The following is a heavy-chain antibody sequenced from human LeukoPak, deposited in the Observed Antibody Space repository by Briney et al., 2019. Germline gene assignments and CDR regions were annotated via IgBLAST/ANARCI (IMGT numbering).Heavy chain of an antibody. D-gene: IGHD2-2*02. CDR1: GSTFSSYA. Sequence: GGSLRLSCAASGSTFSSYAMHWVRQAPGKGLEWVAVISYDGSNKYYADSVKGRFTISRDNSKNTLYLQMNSLRAEDTAVYYCARDYDGYCSSTSCYSYFDYWGQGTLVTVSS. CDR3: ARDYDGYCSSTSCYSYFDY. V-gene: IGHV3-30*04. CDR2: ISYDGSNK. J-gene: IGHJ4*02.